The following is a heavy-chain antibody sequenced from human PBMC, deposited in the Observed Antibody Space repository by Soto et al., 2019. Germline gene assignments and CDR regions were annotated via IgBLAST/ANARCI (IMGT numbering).Heavy chain of an antibody. D-gene: IGHD3-3*01. V-gene: IGHV3-9*01. CDR2: ISWNSGSI. CDR1: GFTFDDYA. CDR3: AKEHLDFWSGYSPLDY. Sequence: GGSLRLSCAASGFTFDDYAMHWVRQAPGKGLEWVSGISWNSGSIGYADSVKGRFTISRDNAKNSLYLQMNSLRAEDTALYYCAKEHLDFWSGYSPLDYWGQGTLVTVSS. J-gene: IGHJ4*02.